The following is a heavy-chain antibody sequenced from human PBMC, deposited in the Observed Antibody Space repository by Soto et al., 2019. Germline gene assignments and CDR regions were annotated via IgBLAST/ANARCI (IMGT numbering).Heavy chain of an antibody. CDR1: GGTFSSYA. V-gene: IGHV1-69*12. Sequence: QVQLVQSGAEVKKPGSSVKVSCKASGGTFSSYAISWVRQAPGQGLEWMGGIIPIFGTANYAQKLQGRVTINANESTRRGYMELSILRSEDTAVYYCARPVPAAGYYFGMDVWGQAPTVNGAS. CDR2: IIPIFGTA. CDR3: ARPVPAAGYYFGMDV. D-gene: IGHD2-2*01. J-gene: IGHJ6*02.